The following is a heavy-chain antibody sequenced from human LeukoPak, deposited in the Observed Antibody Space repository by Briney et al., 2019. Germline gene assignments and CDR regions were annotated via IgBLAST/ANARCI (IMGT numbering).Heavy chain of an antibody. D-gene: IGHD3-22*01. CDR3: ARDQYYYDSSGYDAYYYYMDV. CDR1: GGSISSYY. Sequence: SETLSLTCTVSGGSISSYYWSWIRQPAGKGLEWIGRIYTSGSTNYNPSLKSRVTMSVDTSKNQFSLKLSSVTAADTAVYYCARDQYYYDSSGYDAYYYYMDVWGKGTTVTVSS. J-gene: IGHJ6*03. V-gene: IGHV4-4*07. CDR2: IYTSGST.